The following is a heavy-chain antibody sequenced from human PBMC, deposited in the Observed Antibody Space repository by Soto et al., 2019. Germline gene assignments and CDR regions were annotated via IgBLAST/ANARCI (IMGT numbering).Heavy chain of an antibody. J-gene: IGHJ5*02. Sequence: QVQLVESGGGLVKPGGSLRLSCAASGFTFIDYYMRWIRQAPGKGLEWVSYISSSGTTIYHADSVTGRFTISRDNAKNSLYLQMNRRRDEETAVYYCARSHRSSSWESWFDHWGQGTLVTVSS. D-gene: IGHD6-13*01. CDR2: ISSSGTTI. V-gene: IGHV3-11*01. CDR3: ARSHRSSSWESWFDH. CDR1: GFTFIDYY.